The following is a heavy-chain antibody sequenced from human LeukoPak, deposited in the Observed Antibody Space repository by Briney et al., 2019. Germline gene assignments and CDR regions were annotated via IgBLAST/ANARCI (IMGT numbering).Heavy chain of an antibody. CDR1: GYSFTSYL. V-gene: IGHV5-51*01. J-gene: IGHJ4*02. CDR2: IYPGDSDT. CDR3: ARLYSGSYYGGYFDY. Sequence: GESLNISCKASGYSFTSYLLGLVRQMPGKGLEWMGIIYPGDSDTRYSPSFQGQVTISADKSISTAYLQWSSLKASDTAMYYCARLYSGSYYGGYFDYWGQGTLVTVSS. D-gene: IGHD1-26*01.